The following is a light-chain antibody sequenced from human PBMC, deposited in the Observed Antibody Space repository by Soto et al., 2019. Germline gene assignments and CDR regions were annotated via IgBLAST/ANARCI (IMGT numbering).Light chain of an antibody. Sequence: DIQMTQSPSTLSASVGDRVTITCRASQSISSWLAWYQQKPGQAPKLLIYDASSLESGVPSMFSGSGSGTEFTLTISSLQPDDVATYYCQQYNSYSWTFGQGTKVEIK. CDR1: QSISSW. CDR3: QQYNSYSWT. CDR2: DAS. V-gene: IGKV1-5*01. J-gene: IGKJ1*01.